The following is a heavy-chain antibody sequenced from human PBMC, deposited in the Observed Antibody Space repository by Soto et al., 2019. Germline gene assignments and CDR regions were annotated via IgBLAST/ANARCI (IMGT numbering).Heavy chain of an antibody. CDR1: GYTFTGYY. D-gene: IGHD3-22*01. Sequence: ASVKVSCKASGYTFTGYYMHWVRQAPGQGLEWMGWINPNSGGTNYAQKFQGRVTMTRDTSMSTAYMELSRLRSDDTAVYYCARGYPDYYDSRGPINYCGQGTLVTVS. CDR2: INPNSGGT. J-gene: IGHJ4*02. V-gene: IGHV1-2*02. CDR3: ARGYPDYYDSRGPINY.